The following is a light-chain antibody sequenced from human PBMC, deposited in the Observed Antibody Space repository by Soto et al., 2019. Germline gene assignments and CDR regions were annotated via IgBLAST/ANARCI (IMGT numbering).Light chain of an antibody. CDR1: SSNIGSNT. J-gene: IGLJ1*01. V-gene: IGLV1-44*01. Sequence: QSVLTRPPSASGTPGQRVTISCSGSSSNIGSNTVNWYQQLPGTAPKLLIYNNNQRPSGVPDRFSGSKSGTSASLAISGLRSEDEADYYCAAWDDSLNGLVFGTGTQLTVL. CDR2: NNN. CDR3: AAWDDSLNGLV.